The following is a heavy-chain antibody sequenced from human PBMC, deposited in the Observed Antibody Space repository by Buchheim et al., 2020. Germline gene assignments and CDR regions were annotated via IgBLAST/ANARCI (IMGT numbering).Heavy chain of an antibody. CDR1: GFTFRSYA. CDR3: AKDSPPNYDFWSGIKYGMDV. V-gene: IGHV3-23*01. D-gene: IGHD3-3*01. Sequence: QLLESGGGLVQPGGSLRLSCAASGFTFRSYAMSWVRQAPGKGLEWVSTISGSDGSTFYADSVKGLFTISRVNSKNTLYLQMNSLRAEDTAVYYCAKDSPPNYDFWSGIKYGMDVWGQGTT. J-gene: IGHJ6*02. CDR2: ISGSDGST.